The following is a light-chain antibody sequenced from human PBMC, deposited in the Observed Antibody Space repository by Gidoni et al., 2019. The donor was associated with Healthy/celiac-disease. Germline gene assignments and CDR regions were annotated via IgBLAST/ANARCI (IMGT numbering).Light chain of an antibody. Sequence: DIVMPQSPLSLPVTPGEPASISCRSSQSLLHSNGYNYLDWYLQKPGQSPQLLIYLGSNRASGVPDRFSGSGSGTDFTLKISRVEAEDVGVYYCMQALQTSYTFGQGTKLEI. V-gene: IGKV2-28*01. CDR3: MQALQTSYT. J-gene: IGKJ2*01. CDR2: LGS. CDR1: QSLLHSNGYNY.